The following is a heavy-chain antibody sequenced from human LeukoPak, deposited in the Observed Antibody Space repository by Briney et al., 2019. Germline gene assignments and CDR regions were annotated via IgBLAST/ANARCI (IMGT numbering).Heavy chain of an antibody. V-gene: IGHV3-74*01. J-gene: IGHJ4*02. CDR1: GFTFSSYS. Sequence: GGSLRLSCAASGFTFSSYSMNWVRQAPGKGLEWVSRINNDGSGATYADSVKGRFTISRDNAKNMLYLQMNSLRAEDTAVYYCAKVNSSSWIAGPNDGDYFDYWGQGTLVTVSS. D-gene: IGHD6-13*01. CDR2: INNDGSGA. CDR3: AKVNSSSWIAGPNDGDYFDY.